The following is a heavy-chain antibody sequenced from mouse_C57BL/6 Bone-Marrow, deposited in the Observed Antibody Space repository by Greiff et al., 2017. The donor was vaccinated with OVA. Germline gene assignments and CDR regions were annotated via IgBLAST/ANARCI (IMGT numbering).Heavy chain of an antibody. Sequence: EVQLQESGPSLVRPSQTLSLTCTVTGFSINSDCYWIWIRQFPGNKLEYIGYTFYSGITYYNPSLESRTYITRDTSKNQFSLKLSSVTTEDTATYYCAAESYDYDGQAWFAYWGQGTLVTVSA. CDR1: GFSINSDCY. D-gene: IGHD2-4*01. V-gene: IGHV3-3*01. J-gene: IGHJ3*01. CDR2: TFYSGIT. CDR3: AAESYDYDGQAWFAY.